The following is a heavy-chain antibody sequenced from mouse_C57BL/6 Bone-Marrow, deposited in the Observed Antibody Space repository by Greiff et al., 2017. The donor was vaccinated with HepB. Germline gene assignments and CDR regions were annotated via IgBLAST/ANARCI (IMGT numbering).Heavy chain of an antibody. D-gene: IGHD2-3*01. Sequence: EVKLMESGGGLVQPGGSLSLSCAASGFTFTDYYMSWVRQPPGKALEWLGFIRNKANGYTTEYSASVKGRFTISRDNSQSILYLQMNALRAEDSATYYCTVTTRFAYWGQGTLVTVSA. CDR2: IRNKANGYTT. V-gene: IGHV7-3*01. CDR3: TVTTRFAY. CDR1: GFTFTDYY. J-gene: IGHJ3*01.